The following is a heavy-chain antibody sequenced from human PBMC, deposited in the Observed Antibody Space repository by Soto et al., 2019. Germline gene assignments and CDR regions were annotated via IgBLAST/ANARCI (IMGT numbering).Heavy chain of an antibody. Sequence: PGGSQRLQRTASGLKFHDHAMHWVRQNPGKGLEWVAFTSWDGGSTYYRDSVKGRFTISRDNGKNSLYLHMNSLRPADTAWFFGAKDRYNTGRYHCDSWRHGNLVTVCS. CDR2: TSWDGGST. V-gene: IGHV3-43D*04. D-gene: IGHD2-8*02. J-gene: IGHJ5*01. CDR3: AKDRYNTGRYHCDS. CDR1: GLKFHDHA.